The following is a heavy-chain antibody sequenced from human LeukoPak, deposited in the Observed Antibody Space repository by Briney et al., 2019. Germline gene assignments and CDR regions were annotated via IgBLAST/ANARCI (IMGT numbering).Heavy chain of an antibody. CDR2: ISNNGGYT. CDR3: AKYLSYYYDNTGSAAFDI. D-gene: IGHD3-22*01. Sequence: GSLRLSCAASGFTLSSPAMSWVRQAPGKGLEWVSAISNNGGYTYYADSVQGRFTISRDNSKSTLCLQMNSLRAEDTALYYCAKYLSYYYDNTGSAAFDIWGQGTKVTVSS. CDR1: GFTLSSPA. V-gene: IGHV3-23*01. J-gene: IGHJ3*02.